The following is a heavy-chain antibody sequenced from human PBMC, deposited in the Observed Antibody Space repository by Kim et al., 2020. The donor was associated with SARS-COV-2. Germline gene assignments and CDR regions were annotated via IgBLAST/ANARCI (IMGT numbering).Heavy chain of an antibody. J-gene: IGHJ4*02. CDR2: VYYTGDT. CDR3: ATPSSRFGDYAL. CDR1: GGSISTAFY. V-gene: IGHV4-39*01. Sequence: SETLSLTCTVSGGSISTAFYWGWIRQPPGKGLEWIGSVYYTGDTYYSPSLKGRVTIYVDTSKNQFSLDVNSVTAADTAMYYCATPSSRFGDYALWGQGTLVTVFS. D-gene: IGHD3-10*01.